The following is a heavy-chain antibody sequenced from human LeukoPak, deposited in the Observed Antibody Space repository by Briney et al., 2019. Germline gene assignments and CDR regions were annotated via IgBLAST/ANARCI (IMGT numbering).Heavy chain of an antibody. J-gene: IGHJ4*02. D-gene: IGHD3-10*01. CDR3: ARGSITMVRGVPLDY. CDR1: GYTLTELS. V-gene: IGHV1-24*01. CDR2: FDPEDGET. Sequence: GASVKVSCKVSGYTLTELSMHWVRQAPGKGLEWMGGFDPEDGETIYAQKFQGRVTMTTDTSTSTAYMELRSLRSDDTAVYYCARGSITMVRGVPLDYRGQGTLVTVSS.